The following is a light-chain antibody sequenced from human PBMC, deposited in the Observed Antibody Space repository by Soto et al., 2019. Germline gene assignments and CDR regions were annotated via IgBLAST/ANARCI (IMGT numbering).Light chain of an antibody. J-gene: IGLJ3*02. V-gene: IGLV2-23*02. CDR3: CSYAGPSTWV. Sequence: QSVLTQPASVSGSPGQSITISCTGTSSDVGSYNLVSWYQQHSGKAPKLMIYEVSKRPSGVSNRFSGSKSDNTASLTISGLQAEDEDDYYCCSYAGPSTWVFGGGTKLTVL. CDR1: SSDVGSYNL. CDR2: EVS.